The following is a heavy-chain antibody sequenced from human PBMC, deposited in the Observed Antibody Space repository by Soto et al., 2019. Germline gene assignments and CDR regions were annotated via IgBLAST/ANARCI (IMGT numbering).Heavy chain of an antibody. V-gene: IGHV3-30*18. J-gene: IGHJ4*02. CDR2: ISYDGSNK. D-gene: IGHD3-22*01. CDR3: AKNSDSSGSFRLDY. Sequence: GGSLRLSCAASGFTFSSYGMHWVRQAPGKGLEWVAVISYDGSNKYYADSVKGRFTISRDNSKNTLYLQMNSLRAEDTAVYYCAKNSDSSGSFRLDYWGQGTLVTVS. CDR1: GFTFSSYG.